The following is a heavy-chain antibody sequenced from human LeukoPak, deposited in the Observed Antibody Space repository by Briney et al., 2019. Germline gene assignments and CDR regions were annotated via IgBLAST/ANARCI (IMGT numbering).Heavy chain of an antibody. CDR2: IYYNGRT. V-gene: IGHV4-39*01. Sequence: KTSETLSLTCTVSGDSINNNNYYWGWIRQPPGKGLEWIGNIYYNGRTYYSPSLKSRGTISVDTSNNQFSLKLSSVTAADTAVYYCARITDRTIFGEIMHGFDIWGQGTPVTVSS. J-gene: IGHJ3*02. CDR3: ARITDRTIFGEIMHGFDI. CDR1: GDSINNNNYY. D-gene: IGHD3-3*01.